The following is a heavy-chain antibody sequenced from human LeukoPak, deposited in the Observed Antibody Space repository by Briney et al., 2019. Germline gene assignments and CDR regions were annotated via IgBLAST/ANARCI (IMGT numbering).Heavy chain of an antibody. J-gene: IGHJ4*02. CDR3: ARGWAYFDY. D-gene: IGHD3-16*01. V-gene: IGHV4-59*01. CDR2: IYVSAST. CDR1: GGSISSYY. Sequence: SETLSLTCTASGGSISSYYWSWIRQPPGKGLEWIGSIYVSASTNYNPSLKSRVTISVDTSKNQFSLKLNSVTAADTAVYYCARGWAYFDYWGQGTLVTVSS.